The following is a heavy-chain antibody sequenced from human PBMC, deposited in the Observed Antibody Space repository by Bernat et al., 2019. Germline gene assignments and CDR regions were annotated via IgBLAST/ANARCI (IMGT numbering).Heavy chain of an antibody. V-gene: IGHV3-49*04. CDR1: GFTFGDYA. D-gene: IGHD3-3*01. Sequence: EVQLVESGGGLVQPGRSLRLSCTASGFTFGDYAMSWVRQAPGKGLEWVGFIRSKAYGGTTEYAASVKGRFTISRDDSKSIAYLQMNSLKTEDTAVYYCTRVLAKSYDFWSVHNWFDPWGQGTLVTVSS. CDR2: IRSKAYGGTT. J-gene: IGHJ5*02. CDR3: TRVLAKSYDFWSVHNWFDP.